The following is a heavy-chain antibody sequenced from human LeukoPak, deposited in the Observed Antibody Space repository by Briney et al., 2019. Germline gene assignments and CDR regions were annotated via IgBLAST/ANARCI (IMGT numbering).Heavy chain of an antibody. CDR1: GFAFHTFD. CDR2: INSDGGKP. V-gene: IGHV3-43*02. Sequence: PGGSLTLSCAASGFAFHTFDIYWARQAPGKALEWVSRINSDGGKPYYADSVRGRLTIHRDNHKNSLYLQMKSLRSDDAAMYYCATWAFYHGLDVWVQGTTVTVS. J-gene: IGHJ6*01. D-gene: IGHD1-26*01. CDR3: ATWAFYHGLDV.